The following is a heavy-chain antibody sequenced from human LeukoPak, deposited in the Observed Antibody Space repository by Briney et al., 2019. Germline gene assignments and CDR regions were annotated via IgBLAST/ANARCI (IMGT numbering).Heavy chain of an antibody. CDR2: ITSSGGTM. J-gene: IGHJ4*02. V-gene: IGHV3-48*01. Sequence: GGSLTLSCAASGFTFSSYSMSWVRQAAGKGLEWVSYITSSGGTMYYADFVRGRFTSSRDNAKISLYLQMTSLRGEDRGVYYCARVTVEMAHDCRGQGTLFTVSS. CDR3: ARVTVEMAHDC. D-gene: IGHD5-24*01. CDR1: GFTFSSYS.